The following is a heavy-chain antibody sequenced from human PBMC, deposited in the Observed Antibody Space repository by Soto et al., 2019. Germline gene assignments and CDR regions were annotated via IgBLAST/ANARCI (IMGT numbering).Heavy chain of an antibody. D-gene: IGHD3-22*01. Sequence: ASVKVSCKASGSTFSSYAISWVRQAPGQGLEWMGGIIPIFGTANYAQKFQGRVTITADESTSTAYMELSSLRSEDTAVYYCARATYYYDSSGYYLSLGAFDIWGQGTMVTVSS. CDR2: IIPIFGTA. V-gene: IGHV1-69*13. CDR3: ARATYYYDSSGYYLSLGAFDI. CDR1: GSTFSSYA. J-gene: IGHJ3*02.